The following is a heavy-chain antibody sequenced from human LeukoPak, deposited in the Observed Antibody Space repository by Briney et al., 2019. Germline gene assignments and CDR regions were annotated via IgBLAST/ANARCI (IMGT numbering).Heavy chain of an antibody. Sequence: GGSLRLSCAASGFTFSSYWMSWVRQAPGKGLEWVANIKQDGSEKYYVDSLKGRFTISRDNAKNSLHLQRNSLRAEDTAVYSCARDRSVTPLDYWGQGTLVTVSS. J-gene: IGHJ4*02. D-gene: IGHD2-15*01. V-gene: IGHV3-7*01. CDR2: IKQDGSEK. CDR3: ARDRSVTPLDY. CDR1: GFTFSSYW.